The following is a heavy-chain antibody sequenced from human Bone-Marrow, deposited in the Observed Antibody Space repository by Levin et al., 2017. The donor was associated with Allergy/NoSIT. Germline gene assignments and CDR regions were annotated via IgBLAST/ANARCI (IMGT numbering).Heavy chain of an antibody. CDR3: VKSLNTMTIHDGFDF. CDR1: KFMFDDYG. CDR2: ISWNSGKT. V-gene: IGHV3-9*01. D-gene: IGHD1/OR15-1a*01. J-gene: IGHJ3*01. Sequence: SGGSLRLSCATSKFMFDDYGMYWVRQAPGKGLEWVSGISWNSGKTHYADSVKGRFVISRDNAKNSLYLQMNSLRTEDTALYYCVKSLNTMTIHDGFDFWGQGTMVTVS.